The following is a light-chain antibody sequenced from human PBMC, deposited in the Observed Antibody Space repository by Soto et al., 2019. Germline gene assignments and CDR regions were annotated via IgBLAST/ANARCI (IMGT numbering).Light chain of an antibody. V-gene: IGLV2-14*01. CDR2: EVS. Sequence: QSALTQPASVSGSPGQSITISCTGTSSDVGGYNYVSWYQQHPGKAPKLMIYEVSKRPSGVSNRFSGSKSGNTASLTISGLQADDEADYYCSSYTGSSTLVFGGGTKLTVL. J-gene: IGLJ3*02. CDR1: SSDVGGYNY. CDR3: SSYTGSSTLV.